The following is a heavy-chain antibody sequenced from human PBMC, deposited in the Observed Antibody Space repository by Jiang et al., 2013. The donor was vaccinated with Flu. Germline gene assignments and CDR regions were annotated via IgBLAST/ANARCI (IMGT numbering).Heavy chain of an antibody. J-gene: IGHJ4*02. CDR3: ARASYGSGSYYPIDY. V-gene: IGHV1-2*04. CDR2: PNSGGT. D-gene: IGHD3-10*01. Sequence: PNSGGTNYAQKFQGWVTMTRDTSISTAYMELSRLRSDDTAVYYCARASYGSGSYYPIDYWGQGTLVTVSS.